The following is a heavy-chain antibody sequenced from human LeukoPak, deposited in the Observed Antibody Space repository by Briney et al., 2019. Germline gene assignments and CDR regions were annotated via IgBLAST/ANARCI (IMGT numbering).Heavy chain of an antibody. Sequence: PGGSLRLSCEASGSTLDNYNFNWVRQAPGKGLEWVASIRSYSSYIHYADSVKGRFTISRDDAKKSLYLQMNSLRAEDTAVYFCARYAEVYYYIDVWGTGTTVTVSS. D-gene: IGHD2-8*01. CDR2: IRSYSSYI. CDR3: ARYAEVYYYIDV. CDR1: GSTLDNYN. V-gene: IGHV3-21*01. J-gene: IGHJ6*03.